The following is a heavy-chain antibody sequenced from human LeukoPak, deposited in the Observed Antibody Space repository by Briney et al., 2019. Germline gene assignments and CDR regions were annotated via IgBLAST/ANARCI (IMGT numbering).Heavy chain of an antibody. Sequence: GGSLRLSCAASGFTFNSYEMNWVRQAPGKGLEWVSYISSSGSTIYYADSVKGRFTISRDNAKNSLYLQMNSLRAEDTAVYYCASLDYCSSTSCYPGGNWFDPWGQGTLVTVSS. CDR3: ASLDYCSSTSCYPGGNWFDP. V-gene: IGHV3-48*03. D-gene: IGHD2-2*01. CDR1: GFTFNSYE. CDR2: ISSSGSTI. J-gene: IGHJ5*02.